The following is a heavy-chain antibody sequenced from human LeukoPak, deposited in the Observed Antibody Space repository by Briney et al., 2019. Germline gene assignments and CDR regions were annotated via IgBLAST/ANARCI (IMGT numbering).Heavy chain of an antibody. V-gene: IGHV3-48*03. CDR1: GFTFGSYV. Sequence: QPGGSLRLSCAASGFTFGSYVMHWVRQAPGKGLEWVSCISDSGSTIYYADSVKGRFTISRDNSKNTLYLQMDSLRPEDTAVYYCAKGSVAGTWNYIEDWGQGTLVTVSS. CDR3: AKGSVAGTWNYIED. CDR2: ISDSGSTI. D-gene: IGHD6-19*01. J-gene: IGHJ4*02.